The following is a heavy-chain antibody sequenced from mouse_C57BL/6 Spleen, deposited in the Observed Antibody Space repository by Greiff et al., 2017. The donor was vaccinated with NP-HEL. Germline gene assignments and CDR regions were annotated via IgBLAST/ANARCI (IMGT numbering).Heavy chain of an antibody. Sequence: QVHVKQPGAELVKPGASVKLSCKASGYTFTSYWMQWVKQRPGQGLEWIGEIDPSDSYTNYNQKFKGKATLTVDTSSSTAYMQLSSLTSEDSAVYYCARGKGDYWGQGTTLTVSS. CDR2: IDPSDSYT. CDR3: ARGKGDY. J-gene: IGHJ2*01. CDR1: GYTFTSYW. V-gene: IGHV1-50*01.